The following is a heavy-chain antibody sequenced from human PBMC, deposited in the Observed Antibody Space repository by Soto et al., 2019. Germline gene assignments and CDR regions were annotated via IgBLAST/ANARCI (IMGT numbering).Heavy chain of an antibody. CDR1: GFTFSSYG. V-gene: IGHV3-30*03. D-gene: IGHD1-26*01. CDR2: ISYDGSNK. CDR3: ARSPSSVSYLAYFDY. Sequence: QVQLVESGGGVVQPGRSLRLSCAASGFTFSSYGMHWVRQAPGKGLEWVAVISYDGSNKHYADSVKGRFTISRGNPKNTPYLQMNSLRAEDTAGYYCARSPSSVSYLAYFDYWGQGTLVTVTS. J-gene: IGHJ4*02.